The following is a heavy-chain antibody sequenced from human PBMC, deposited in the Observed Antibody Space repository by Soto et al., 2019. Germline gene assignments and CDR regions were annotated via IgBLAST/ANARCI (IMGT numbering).Heavy chain of an antibody. CDR1: GCTFSSYA. CDR2: IIPIFGTA. Sequence: GASVKVSCKASGCTFSSYAISWVRQAPGQGLEWMGGIIPIFGTANYAQKFQGRVTITADESTSTAYMELSSLRSEDTAVYYCARGKGTGSSSSWRTNWFDPWGQGTLVTVSS. V-gene: IGHV1-69*13. D-gene: IGHD6-13*01. J-gene: IGHJ5*02. CDR3: ARGKGTGSSSSWRTNWFDP.